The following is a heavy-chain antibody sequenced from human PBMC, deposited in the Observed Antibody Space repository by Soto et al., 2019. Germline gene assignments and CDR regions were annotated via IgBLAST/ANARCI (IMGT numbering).Heavy chain of an antibody. CDR2: IYHSGNT. D-gene: IGHD2-15*01. J-gene: IGHJ6*02. Sequence: QVQLEESGPGLVKPSKTLSLTCTVSGGTISVGGNYWTWIRQHPGKGLEWIGNIYHSGNTHYNPSLKSRLTISLVTSKNQFSLRLNSVTAADTAVYYCAREFGGYKNYYYYAVDVWGQGTAVTVSS. CDR3: AREFGGYKNYYYYAVDV. V-gene: IGHV4-31*03. CDR1: GGTISVGGNY.